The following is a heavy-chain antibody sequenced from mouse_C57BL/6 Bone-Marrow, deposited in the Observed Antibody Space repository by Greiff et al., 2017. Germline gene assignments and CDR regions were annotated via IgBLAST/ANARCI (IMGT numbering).Heavy chain of an antibody. J-gene: IGHJ2*01. CDR3: ARHERYYDYEGYFDY. CDR2: FYPGSGSI. Sequence: VKLMESGAELVKPGASVKLSCKASGYIFTEYTIHWVKQRSGQGLGWIGWFYPGSGSIKYNERFKDKATLTADKSSNTVYMELSRLTSEDSAVYFCARHERYYDYEGYFDYWGQGTTLTVSS. CDR1: GYIFTEYT. D-gene: IGHD2-4*01. V-gene: IGHV1-62-2*01.